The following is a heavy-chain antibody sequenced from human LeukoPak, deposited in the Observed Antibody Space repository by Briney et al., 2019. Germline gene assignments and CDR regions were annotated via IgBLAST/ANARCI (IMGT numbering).Heavy chain of an antibody. CDR1: GYTFTGYY. CDR2: INPNSGGT. J-gene: IGHJ6*03. CDR3: ARGSYSYLSYYMAV. V-gene: IGHV1-2*02. D-gene: IGHD2-15*01. Sequence: ASVKVSCKASGYTFTGYYMHWVRRAPGQGLEWMGWINPNSGGTNYAQKFQGRVTMTRDTSISTAYMELSRLRSDDTAVYYCARGSYSYLSYYMAVWGKGTTVTVSS.